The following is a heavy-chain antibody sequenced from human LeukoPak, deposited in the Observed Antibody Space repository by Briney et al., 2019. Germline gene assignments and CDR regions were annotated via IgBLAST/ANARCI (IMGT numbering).Heavy chain of an antibody. CDR1: GGSISSSRYY. V-gene: IGHV4-39*01. J-gene: IGHJ5*02. Sequence: PSETLSLTCTVSGGSISSSRYYWSWIRQPPGKGLEWIGSIYYSGSTYYNPSLKSRVTISVDTSKNQFSLKLSPVTAADTAVYYCARTYYYDSGGYYYGLYNWFDPWGQGTLVTVSS. CDR2: IYYSGST. CDR3: ARTYYYDSGGYYYGLYNWFDP. D-gene: IGHD3-22*01.